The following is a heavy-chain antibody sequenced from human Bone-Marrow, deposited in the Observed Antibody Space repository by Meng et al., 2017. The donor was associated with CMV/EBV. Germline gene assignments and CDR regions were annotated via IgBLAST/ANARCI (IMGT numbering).Heavy chain of an antibody. J-gene: IGHJ4*02. CDR1: LFPFRSFG. CDR3: AKTPRGELLLDY. Sequence: CASSLFPFRSFGMHWVPQAPGKGLGWVAVIWYDGSNKYYADSVKGRFTISRDNSKNTLYLQMNSLRAEDTAVYYCAKTPRGELLLDYWGQGTLVTVSS. D-gene: IGHD1-26*01. CDR2: IWYDGSNK. V-gene: IGHV3-33*06.